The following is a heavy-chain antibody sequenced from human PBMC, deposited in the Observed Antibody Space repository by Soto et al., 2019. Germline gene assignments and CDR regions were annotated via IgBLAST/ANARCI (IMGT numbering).Heavy chain of an antibody. CDR2: INSGGGTT. V-gene: IGHV3-74*01. CDR3: ARWFTYGNFDYFDY. CDR1: GFTFSRYW. J-gene: IGHJ4*02. Sequence: GGSLRLSCAASGFTFSRYWMHWFRQAPGKGLGWVARINSGGGTTTSADSVKGRFTISRDNAKNTLYLQMNGLRAEDTAIYYCARWFTYGNFDYFDYWGQGS. D-gene: IGHD3-10*01.